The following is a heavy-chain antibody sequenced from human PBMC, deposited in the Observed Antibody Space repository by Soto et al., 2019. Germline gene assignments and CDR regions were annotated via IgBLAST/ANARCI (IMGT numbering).Heavy chain of an antibody. CDR1: GFTFSSYS. CDR3: AIDKGIAAHTVDY. CDR2: ISSSSSYI. D-gene: IGHD6-13*01. Sequence: GGSLRLSCAASGFTFSSYSMNWVRQAPGKGLEWVSSISSSSSYIYYADSVKGRFTISRDNAKNSLYLQMNSLRAEDTAVYYCAIDKGIAAHTVDYWVQGTLVTVSS. V-gene: IGHV3-21*01. J-gene: IGHJ4*02.